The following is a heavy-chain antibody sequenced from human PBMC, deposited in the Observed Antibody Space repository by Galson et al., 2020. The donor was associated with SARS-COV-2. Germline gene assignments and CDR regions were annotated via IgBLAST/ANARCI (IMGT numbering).Heavy chain of an antibody. CDR3: ARDNRLAAVKRGAFDI. Sequence: SQTLSLTCNVSGGSISNDGYYWGWIRQHPGKGLEWIAYIYFTGSAYYNPSLKSRVTISVDTSKNQFSLRLSSVTAADTAVYFCARDNRLAAVKRGAFDIWGQGTMVTVSS. CDR2: IYFTGSA. V-gene: IGHV4-31*03. J-gene: IGHJ3*02. CDR1: GGSISNDGYY. D-gene: IGHD6-13*01.